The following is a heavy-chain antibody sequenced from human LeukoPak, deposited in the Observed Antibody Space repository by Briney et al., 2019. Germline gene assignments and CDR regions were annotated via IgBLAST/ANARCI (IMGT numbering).Heavy chain of an antibody. Sequence: SETLSLTCAVSGYSISSGYYWGWIRQPPGKGLEWIGGIYHSGSTYYNPSLKSGVTISVDSSKNQFSLKLSSVTAADTAVYYCARVESSGDVDYWGQGTLVTVSS. J-gene: IGHJ4*02. CDR2: IYHSGST. D-gene: IGHD6-19*01. V-gene: IGHV4-38-2*01. CDR3: ARVESSGDVDY. CDR1: GYSISSGYY.